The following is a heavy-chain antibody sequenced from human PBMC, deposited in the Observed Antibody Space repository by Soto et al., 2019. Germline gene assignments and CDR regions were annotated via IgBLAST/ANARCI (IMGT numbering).Heavy chain of an antibody. D-gene: IGHD4-17*01. V-gene: IGHV4-39*02. Sequence: SETLSLTCTVSGGSISRSSFYWGWVRQPPGKGPEWIGSIYYTGPTYYNPSLKSRVTISVDTSKNQFSLELSSVTAADTAVYYCARDYGVRGPYYYSMDVWGQGTTVTVSS. J-gene: IGHJ6*02. CDR3: ARDYGVRGPYYYSMDV. CDR1: GGSISRSSFY. CDR2: IYYTGPT.